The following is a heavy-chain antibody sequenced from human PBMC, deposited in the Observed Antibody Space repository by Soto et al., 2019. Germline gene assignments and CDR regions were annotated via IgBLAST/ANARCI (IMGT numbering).Heavy chain of an antibody. Sequence: SETLSLTCSVSGAALNSGNYYWSWIRQVPGKGLEWTGHIYVTGAVDYNPSLRDRITISQDTSERQFSLNLRLVTAADTTVYYCARLRIATNNYKWFDTWGQGTLVTVSS. CDR2: IYVTGAV. D-gene: IGHD2-21*01. J-gene: IGHJ5*02. CDR3: ARLRIATNNYKWFDT. V-gene: IGHV4-31*03. CDR1: GAALNSGNYY.